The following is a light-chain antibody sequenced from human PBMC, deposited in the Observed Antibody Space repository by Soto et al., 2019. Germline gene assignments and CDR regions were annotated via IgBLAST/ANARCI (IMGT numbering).Light chain of an antibody. Sequence: QSVLTQPPSASGTPGQRVSISCSGGSSNIGTNTVNWYQHLPGTAPKLLIFSNDERPSGVPDRFSGSKSGSTASLTISGLQAEDEAEYYCCLSPGSLTWLFGGGTKLTVL. CDR1: SSNIGTNT. CDR3: CLSPGSLTWL. V-gene: IGLV1-44*01. J-gene: IGLJ3*02. CDR2: SND.